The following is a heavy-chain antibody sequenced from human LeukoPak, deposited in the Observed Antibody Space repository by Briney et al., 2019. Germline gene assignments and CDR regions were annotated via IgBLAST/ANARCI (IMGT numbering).Heavy chain of an antibody. V-gene: IGHV5-10-1*01. CDR1: GSRFTSYW. CDR3: ARASAASWYYFDY. D-gene: IGHD6-13*01. J-gene: IGHJ4*02. Sequence: GGPLRISCQASGSRFTSYWIIWLRQMHGKGLEWMGEIDPSDSYTKYSPSFQGHVIVSADKSLSTAYLQWSSLKASDTAMYYCARASAASWYYFDYWGPGTLVTVSS. CDR2: IDPSDSYT.